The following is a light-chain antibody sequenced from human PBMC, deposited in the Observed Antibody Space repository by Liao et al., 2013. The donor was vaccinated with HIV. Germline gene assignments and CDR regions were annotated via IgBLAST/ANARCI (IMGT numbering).Light chain of an antibody. J-gene: IGLJ1*01. CDR2: QDS. CDR3: QLWDSSSDHPYV. Sequence: SYGLTQPPSVSVSTGQTASITCYGDNLSNILGNKYLHWYLQRPGQSPVLVIYQDSKRPSGIPGRFSGSNSGNTATLTISRVEPGDEADYYCQLWDSSSDHPYVFGTGTQVTVL. V-gene: IGLV3-21*01. CDR1: NLSNILGNKY.